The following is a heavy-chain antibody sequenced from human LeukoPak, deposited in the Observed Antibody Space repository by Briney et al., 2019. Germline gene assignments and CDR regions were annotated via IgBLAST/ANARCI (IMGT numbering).Heavy chain of an antibody. CDR3: ARADSYGTCN. J-gene: IGHJ4*02. D-gene: IGHD5-18*01. V-gene: IGHV1-69*06. CDR1: GGTFSSYA. Sequence: SVTVSCTASGGTFSSYAISWVRQAPGQGLEWMGGIIPIFGTANYAQKFQGRVTITADKSTSTAYMELSSLRSEDTAVYYCARADSYGTCNWGQGTLVTVSS. CDR2: IIPIFGTA.